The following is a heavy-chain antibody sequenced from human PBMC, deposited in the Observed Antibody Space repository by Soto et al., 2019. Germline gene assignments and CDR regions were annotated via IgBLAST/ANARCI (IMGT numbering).Heavy chain of an antibody. CDR2: IKSKINGGTK. CDR1: DFIFNDAW. V-gene: IGHV3-15*07. Sequence: EVQLVESGGGLVKPGGSLRLSCAASDFIFNDAWVTWVRQIPGKGLEWVAHIKSKINGGTKDYAAPVKGRFTISTDDSKNMLYLQMDNLKAEDTGVYYCTTVAGRWLASYWGQGTLVTVSS. J-gene: IGHJ4*02. D-gene: IGHD6-19*01. CDR3: TTVAGRWLASY.